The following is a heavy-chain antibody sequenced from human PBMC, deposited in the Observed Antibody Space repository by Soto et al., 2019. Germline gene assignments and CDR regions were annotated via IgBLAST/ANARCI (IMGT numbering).Heavy chain of an antibody. CDR1: GYTFTSYD. D-gene: IGHD3-3*01. CDR2: MNPNSGNT. V-gene: IGHV1-8*01. J-gene: IGHJ6*03. CDR3: ARGDEKGIHYYDFWSGYYTMGNYYYYYMDV. Sequence: ASVKVSCKASGYTFTSYDINWVRQATGQGLEWMGWMNPNSGNTGYAQKFQGRVTMTRNTSISTAYMELSSLRSEDTAVYYCARGDEKGIHYYDFWSGYYTMGNYYYYYMDVWGKGTTVTVSS.